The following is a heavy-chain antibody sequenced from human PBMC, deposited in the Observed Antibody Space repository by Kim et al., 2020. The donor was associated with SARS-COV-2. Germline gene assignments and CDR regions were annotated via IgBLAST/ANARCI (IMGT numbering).Heavy chain of an antibody. V-gene: IGHV3-21*01. J-gene: IGHJ5*02. Sequence: GGSLRLSCAASGFTFSSYSMNWVRQAPGKGLEWVSSIRSSSSYIYYADSVKGRFTISRDNAKNSLYLQMNSLRAEDTAVYYCARGDYCGGDCYSGDWFDPWGQGTLLTVPS. CDR1: GFTFSSYS. D-gene: IGHD2-21*02. CDR3: ARGDYCGGDCYSGDWFDP. CDR2: IRSSSSYI.